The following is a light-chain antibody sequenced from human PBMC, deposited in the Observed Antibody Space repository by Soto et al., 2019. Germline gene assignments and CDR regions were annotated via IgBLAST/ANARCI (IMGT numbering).Light chain of an antibody. CDR2: LGS. Sequence: DIVMTQSPLSLPVTPGEPASISCRSSQSLLHSNGYNYLDWYLQKPGQSPQLLIYLGSNRASGVPDRFSGSGSGTDFTLKISRVEAEDVGVYYCMQALQTPLTFGGGTKG. J-gene: IGKJ4*01. V-gene: IGKV2-28*01. CDR3: MQALQTPLT. CDR1: QSLLHSNGYNY.